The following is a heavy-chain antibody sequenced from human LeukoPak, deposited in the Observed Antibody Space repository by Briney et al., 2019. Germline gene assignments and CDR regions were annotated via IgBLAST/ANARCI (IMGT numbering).Heavy chain of an antibody. D-gene: IGHD4-17*01. J-gene: IGHJ4*02. CDR3: ARGSYGDHAFDY. Sequence: ASVKVSCKASGYSFTSYGFSWVRQAPGQGLEWMGWISTYHGNTNYAQNFRGRVTMTTDTSTSTAYMELRSLRSDDTAVYYCARGSYGDHAFDYWGQGALVTVSS. CDR2: ISTYHGNT. V-gene: IGHV1-18*01. CDR1: GYSFTSYG.